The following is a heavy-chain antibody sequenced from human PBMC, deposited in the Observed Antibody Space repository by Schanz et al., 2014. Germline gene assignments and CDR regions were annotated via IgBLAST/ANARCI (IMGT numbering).Heavy chain of an antibody. Sequence: EVQLVESGGGLVQPGGSLRLSCAASGFTFSSYWMSWVRQAPGKGLEWVANIKQHGNEKYYVDSVKGRFTISRDNAKISLYLQMNSLRVEGAAVYYCARDTSYGMDVWGQGTTVTVSS. CDR1: GFTFSSYW. J-gene: IGHJ6*02. V-gene: IGHV3-7*04. CDR3: ARDTSYGMDV. CDR2: IKQHGNEK.